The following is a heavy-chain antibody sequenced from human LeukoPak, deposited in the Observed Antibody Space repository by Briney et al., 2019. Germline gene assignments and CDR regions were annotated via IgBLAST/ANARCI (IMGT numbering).Heavy chain of an antibody. Sequence: GPTLVNPTQTLTLTFTFSGFSLSTRGVGVGWIRQPPGKALACLAIISWNDDTRYTPSLKSSITITKESSKSQVVLTLTNMDPVDTATHYYAHRRHDILTGYLNYFDYWGQGTLVTVSS. D-gene: IGHD3-9*01. CDR1: GFSLSTRGVG. V-gene: IGHV2-5*01. J-gene: IGHJ4*02. CDR3: AHRRHDILTGYLNYFDY. CDR2: ISWNDDT.